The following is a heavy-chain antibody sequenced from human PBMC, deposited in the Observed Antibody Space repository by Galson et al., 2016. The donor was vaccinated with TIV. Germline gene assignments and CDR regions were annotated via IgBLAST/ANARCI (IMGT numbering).Heavy chain of an antibody. Sequence: SVKVSCKASGYPFTGYYIHWVRRAPGQGLEWMGWIDPNSGDTYYAQKFEGRVTMTRDTSIDTAYMGLNRLRSDDTSVYYCAGDYDLLTGHSSFDYWGKGNLVTVSS. CDR1: GYPFTGYY. J-gene: IGHJ4*02. V-gene: IGHV1-2*02. CDR3: AGDYDLLTGHSSFDY. D-gene: IGHD3-9*01. CDR2: IDPNSGDT.